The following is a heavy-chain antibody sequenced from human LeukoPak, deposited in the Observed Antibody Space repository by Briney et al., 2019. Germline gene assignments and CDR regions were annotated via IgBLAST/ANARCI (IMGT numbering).Heavy chain of an antibody. V-gene: IGHV3-53*05. CDR2: IYTDRST. Sequence: GGSLRLSCAASGFSVGNNYVTWVRQPPGKGLEWVSVIYTDRSTYYADSVKGRFITSRDSSKNTLYLQMNSLRAEDTAVYYCTDAVAGWGQGTLVTVSS. D-gene: IGHD4-23*01. CDR1: GFSVGNNY. J-gene: IGHJ4*02. CDR3: TDAVAG.